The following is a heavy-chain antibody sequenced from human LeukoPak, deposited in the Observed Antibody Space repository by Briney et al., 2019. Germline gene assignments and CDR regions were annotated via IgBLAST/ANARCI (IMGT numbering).Heavy chain of an antibody. Sequence: PGGSLRLSCAASGFTFSSYSMNWVRQAPGNGLEWVSSISSSSSYIYYADSVKGRFTISGDNAKNSLYLQMNSLRAEDTAVFYCVRDRFYGMDVWGQGTTVTVSS. V-gene: IGHV3-21*01. CDR1: GFTFSSYS. J-gene: IGHJ6*02. CDR2: ISSSSSYI. CDR3: VRDRFYGMDV.